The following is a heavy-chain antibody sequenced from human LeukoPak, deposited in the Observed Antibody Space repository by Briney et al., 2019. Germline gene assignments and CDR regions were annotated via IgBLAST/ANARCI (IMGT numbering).Heavy chain of an antibody. Sequence: GGSLRLSCAASGFTFSSYAMHWVRQAPGKGLEWVAVISYDGSNKYYADSVKGRFTISRDNSKNTLYLQMNSLRAEDMAVYYCARERLDSSGFDYWGQGTLDTVSS. V-gene: IGHV3-30-3*01. J-gene: IGHJ4*02. CDR1: GFTFSSYA. CDR3: ARERLDSSGFDY. CDR2: ISYDGSNK. D-gene: IGHD3-22*01.